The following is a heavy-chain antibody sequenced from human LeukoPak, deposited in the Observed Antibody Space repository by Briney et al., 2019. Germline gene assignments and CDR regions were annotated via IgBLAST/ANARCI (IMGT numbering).Heavy chain of an antibody. CDR2: IYYSRGT. CDR3: ARGAGWWDY. V-gene: IGHV4-59*11. D-gene: IGHD2-15*01. J-gene: IGHJ4*02. Sequence: PSETLSLTCAVSGGSITSHYWSWIRQPPGKGLEWIGYIYYSRGTNYNPSLKSRVTISVDTSNDQFSLRLSSVTATDTAVYYCARGAGWWDYWGQGTLVTVS. CDR1: GGSITSHY.